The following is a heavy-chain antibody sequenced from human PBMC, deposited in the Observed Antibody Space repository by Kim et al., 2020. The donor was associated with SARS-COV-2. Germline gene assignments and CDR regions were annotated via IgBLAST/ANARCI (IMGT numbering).Heavy chain of an antibody. Sequence: SETLSLTCTVSGGSISSGSYYWSWIRQPAGKGLEWIGRIYTSGSTNYNPSLKSRVTISVDTSKNQFSLKLSSVTAADTAVYYCARDFPHEEVRGVNALWAFDIWGQGTMVTVSS. V-gene: IGHV4-61*02. D-gene: IGHD3-10*01. CDR2: IYTSGST. CDR3: ARDFPHEEVRGVNALWAFDI. J-gene: IGHJ3*02. CDR1: GGSISSGSYY.